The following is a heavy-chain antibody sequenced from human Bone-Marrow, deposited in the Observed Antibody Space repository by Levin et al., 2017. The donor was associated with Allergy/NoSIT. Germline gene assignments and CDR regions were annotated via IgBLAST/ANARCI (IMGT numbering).Heavy chain of an antibody. D-gene: IGHD2-15*01. Sequence: SQTLSLTCTVSGDSISSYYWSWIRQPPEKGLEWIGYIYYSGSTNYNPSLKSRVTISIDTSKNQFSLKLSSVTAADTAVYYCARRSCSGGTCYSGSHGMDVWGQGTTVTVSS. CDR3: ARRSCSGGTCYSGSHGMDV. V-gene: IGHV4-59*08. CDR2: IYYSGST. J-gene: IGHJ6*02. CDR1: GDSISSYY.